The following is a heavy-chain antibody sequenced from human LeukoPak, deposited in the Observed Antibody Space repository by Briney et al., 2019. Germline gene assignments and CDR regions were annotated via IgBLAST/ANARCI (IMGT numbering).Heavy chain of an antibody. Sequence: GGSLRLSCAASGFTFSSYWMSWVRQAPGKGLEWVANIKQEGSEKYYVDSVKGRFTISRANAKTSLYLQLTCLRAEDTAVSHCASVPWYRRGWSFDSWGPGTLVT. CDR3: ASVPWYRRGWSFDS. J-gene: IGHJ4*02. V-gene: IGHV3-7*01. CDR1: GFTFSSYW. CDR2: IKQEGSEK. D-gene: IGHD6-19*01.